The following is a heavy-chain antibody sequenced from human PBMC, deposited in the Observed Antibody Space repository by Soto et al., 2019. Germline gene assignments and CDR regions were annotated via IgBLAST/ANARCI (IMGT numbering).Heavy chain of an antibody. D-gene: IGHD6-13*01. CDR3: ARAGMPAAGTRGLVWFDP. Sequence: GASVKVSCKASGYTFTSYDINWVRQATGQGLEWMGWMNPNSGNTGYAQKFQGRLTMSWTTSISTAYMELSSLTSDDTAVYYCARAGMPAAGTRGLVWFDPWGQGTLVTVSS. J-gene: IGHJ5*02. CDR2: MNPNSGNT. V-gene: IGHV1-8*01. CDR1: GYTFTSYD.